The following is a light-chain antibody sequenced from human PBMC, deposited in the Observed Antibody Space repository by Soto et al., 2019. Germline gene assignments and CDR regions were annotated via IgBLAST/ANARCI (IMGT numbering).Light chain of an antibody. CDR1: QGIRNE. V-gene: IGKV1-6*01. CDR3: QYYYESSP. Sequence: AIQVTQSPSSLSASVGDRVTITCRASQGIRNELSWYQQKPGKAPKFLIFAASNLQSGVPSRFSGSGSGTDFTLTISSLQPEDFAMYYCQYYYESSPFGRGAKVDIK. CDR2: AAS. J-gene: IGKJ4*01.